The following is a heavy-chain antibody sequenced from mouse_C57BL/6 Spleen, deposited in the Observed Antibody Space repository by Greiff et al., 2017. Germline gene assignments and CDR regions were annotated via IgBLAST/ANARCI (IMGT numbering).Heavy chain of an antibody. CDR2: IDPETGGT. D-gene: IGHD1-1*01. CDR3: LYGSSYGGYFDV. Sequence: QVQLQQSGAELVRPGASVTLSCKASGYTFTDYEMHWVKQTPVHGLEWIGAIDPETGGTAYNQKFKGKAILTADKSSSTAYMELRSLTSEDSAVYYCLYGSSYGGYFDVWGTGTTVTVSS. V-gene: IGHV1-15*01. J-gene: IGHJ1*03. CDR1: GYTFTDYE.